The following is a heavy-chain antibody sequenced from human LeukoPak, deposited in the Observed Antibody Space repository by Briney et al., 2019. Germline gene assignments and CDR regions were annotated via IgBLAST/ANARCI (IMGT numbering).Heavy chain of an antibody. CDR2: ISGSGVST. V-gene: IGHV3-23*01. CDR1: GFTFSTYV. CDR3: AKGSHGGLRGSWFDP. Sequence: PGGSLRLSCAASGFTFSTYVMSGVRQAPGKGLEWGSAISGSGVSTDYADAGRGRFTISRANPKNTLHLQMHSLRAEDTAVYYCAKGSHGGLRGSWFDPWGQGTLVTVSS. D-gene: IGHD3-16*01. J-gene: IGHJ5*02.